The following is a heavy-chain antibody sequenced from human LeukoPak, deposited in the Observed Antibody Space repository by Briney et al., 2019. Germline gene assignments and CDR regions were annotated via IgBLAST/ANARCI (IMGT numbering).Heavy chain of an antibody. Sequence: PSETLSLTCTVSGGSIISSSAYCGWIRQPPGKGLEWIGSIYYSKNTYYNPSLKSRVTISADTSKNQFSLTLGSVSATDTAVYYCVSPRGFSYGYFDYWGQGTLVTVSS. CDR3: VSPRGFSYGYFDY. V-gene: IGHV4-39*01. CDR2: IYYSKNT. D-gene: IGHD5-18*01. J-gene: IGHJ4*02. CDR1: GGSIISSSAY.